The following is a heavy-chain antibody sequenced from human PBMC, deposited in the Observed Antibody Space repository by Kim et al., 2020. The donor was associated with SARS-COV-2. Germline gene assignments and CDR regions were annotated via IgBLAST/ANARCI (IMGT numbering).Heavy chain of an antibody. J-gene: IGHJ5*02. CDR2: ISSSSTI. CDR3: ARDPLGGCGGDCYSDWFDP. Sequence: GGSLRLSCAASGFTFSSYSMNWVRQAPGKGLEWVSYISSSSTIYYAESVKGRFTISRDNAKNSLYLQMNSLRDEDTAVYYCARDPLGGCGGDCYSDWFDPWGQGTLVTVSS. V-gene: IGHV3-48*02. D-gene: IGHD2-21*02. CDR1: GFTFSSYS.